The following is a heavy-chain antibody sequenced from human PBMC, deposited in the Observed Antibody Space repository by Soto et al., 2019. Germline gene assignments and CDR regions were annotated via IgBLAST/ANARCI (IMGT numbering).Heavy chain of an antibody. CDR3: ARQSGSGYYTVAY. D-gene: IGHD3-22*01. V-gene: IGHV4-30-2*03. CDR1: GGSISSGGYS. J-gene: IGHJ4*02. Sequence: SETLSLTCAVSGGSISSGGYSWSWIRQPPGKGLEWIGYIYHSGSTYYNPSLKSRVTVSVDTSKNQFSLKLSSVTAADTAVYYGARQSGSGYYTVAYWGQGTLVTVSS. CDR2: IYHSGST.